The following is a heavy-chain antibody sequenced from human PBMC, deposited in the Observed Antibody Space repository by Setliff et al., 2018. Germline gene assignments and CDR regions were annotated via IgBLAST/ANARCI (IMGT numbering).Heavy chain of an antibody. CDR2: ILFSGDT. CDR3: ARDNRARHYMDV. Sequence: NPSETLSLTCAVSGYSISSGFSWVWIRQSPGKGLEWIGRILFSGDTYYNPSLNSRVTISADTSKNQFSLNLSSVTAADTAVYYCARDNRARHYMDVWGKGITVTVSS. J-gene: IGHJ6*03. V-gene: IGHV4-38-2*02. D-gene: IGHD3-10*01. CDR1: GYSISSGFS.